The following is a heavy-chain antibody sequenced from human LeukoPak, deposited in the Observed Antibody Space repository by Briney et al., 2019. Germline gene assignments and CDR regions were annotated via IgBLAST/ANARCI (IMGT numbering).Heavy chain of an antibody. V-gene: IGHV3-66*01. CDR1: GFTVSSNY. D-gene: IGHD6-19*01. Sequence: PGGSLRLSCAASGFTVSSNYMSWVCQAPGKGLEWVSVIYSGGSTYYADSVKGRFTISRDNSKNTLYLQMNSLRAEDTAVYYCARVFGGSGWYDAFDIWGQGTMVTVSS. CDR2: IYSGGST. CDR3: ARVFGGSGWYDAFDI. J-gene: IGHJ3*02.